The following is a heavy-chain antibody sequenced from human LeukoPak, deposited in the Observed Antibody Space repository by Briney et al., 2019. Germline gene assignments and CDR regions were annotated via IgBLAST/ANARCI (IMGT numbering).Heavy chain of an antibody. V-gene: IGHV4-34*01. CDR3: ARARYYYYDSSGYYA. Sequence: PSETLSLTCAVYGGSFSGYYWSWIRQPPGKGLEWIGEINHSGSTNYNPSLKSRVTISVDTSKNQFSLKLSPVTAADTAVYYCARARYYYYDSSGYYAWGQGTLVTVSS. CDR2: INHSGST. CDR1: GGSFSGYY. J-gene: IGHJ5*02. D-gene: IGHD3-22*01.